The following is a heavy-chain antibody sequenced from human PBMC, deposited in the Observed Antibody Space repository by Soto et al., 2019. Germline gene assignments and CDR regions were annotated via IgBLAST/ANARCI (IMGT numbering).Heavy chain of an antibody. CDR1: GYTFTSYW. V-gene: IGHV5-51*01. J-gene: IGHJ4*02. CDR3: ARRACYDGSSGYSFDY. Sequence: GESLKISCQGSGYTFTSYWIGWVRQMPGKGLEWMGIIYPGDSDTRYSPSFQGQVTISADKSISTAYLQWSSLKASDTAMYYCARRACYDGSSGYSFDYWGQGTLVTSPQ. D-gene: IGHD3-22*01. CDR2: IYPGDSDT.